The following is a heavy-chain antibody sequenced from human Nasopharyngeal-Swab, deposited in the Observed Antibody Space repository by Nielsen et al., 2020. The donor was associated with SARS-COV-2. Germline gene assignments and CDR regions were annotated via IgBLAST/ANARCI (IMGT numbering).Heavy chain of an antibody. J-gene: IGHJ4*02. CDR1: GFTFTDYV. D-gene: IGHD3-9*01. Sequence: GESLKISCAASGFTFTDYVMNWVRQAPGKGLEWVSSSSTTSDYIYYADSVKGRFTISRDNARNSLHRQMHSLRAEDTAVYYCVRDGYFDWSFSYWGQGTLVTVSS. V-gene: IGHV3-21*01. CDR3: VRDGYFDWSFSY. CDR2: SSTTSDYI.